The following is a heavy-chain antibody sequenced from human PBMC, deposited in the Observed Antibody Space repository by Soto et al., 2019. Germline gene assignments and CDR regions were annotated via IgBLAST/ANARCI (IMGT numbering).Heavy chain of an antibody. J-gene: IGHJ3*02. Sequence: SATMSLTCPVSGCSIGIGCCYWLWIRQHPGKRLEWIGYIYYSGSTYYNPSLKSRVTISGDTSKNQFSLKLSSVTAADTAVYYCARVANYYDRSGYHDAFDIWGQGTMVTVSS. CDR3: ARVANYYDRSGYHDAFDI. CDR1: GCSIGIGCCY. CDR2: IYYSGST. D-gene: IGHD3-22*01. V-gene: IGHV4-31*03.